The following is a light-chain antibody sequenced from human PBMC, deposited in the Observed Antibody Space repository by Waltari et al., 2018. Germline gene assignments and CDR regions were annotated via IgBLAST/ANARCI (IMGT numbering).Light chain of an antibody. J-gene: IGKJ4*01. CDR3: QQADRLPLT. V-gene: IGKV4-1*01. CDR1: QSLLYSSNNKDY. Sequence: DIVMTQSPDSLALSLGERATINCESSQSLLYSSNNKDYLALFQQKPGQPPKLLISWASTRESGVPDRFSGSGSGTDFTLTISSLQAEDFATYYCQQADRLPLTFGGGTKVEIK. CDR2: WAS.